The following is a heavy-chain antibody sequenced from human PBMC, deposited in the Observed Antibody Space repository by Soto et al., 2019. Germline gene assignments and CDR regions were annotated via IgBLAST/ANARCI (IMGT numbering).Heavy chain of an antibody. CDR1: GFTFSSYW. CDR2: IKHDGSGK. CDR3: ERVRGGSDYYFDD. V-gene: IGHV3-7*01. J-gene: IGHJ4*02. Sequence: GGSLRLSCAASGFTFSSYWMSWVRQAPGKGLEWVANIKHDGSGKYYVDSVKGRFTISRDNAKISLYLQMNSLRAEDTAVYYCERVRGGSDYYFDDWGQGTLVTVSS. D-gene: IGHD1-26*01.